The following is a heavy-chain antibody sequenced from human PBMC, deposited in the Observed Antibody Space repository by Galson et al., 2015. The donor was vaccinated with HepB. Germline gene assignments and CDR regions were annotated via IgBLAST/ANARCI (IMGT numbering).Heavy chain of an antibody. CDR2: IYSGGGT. Sequence: SLRLSCAASGFSVSSNYMSWVRQAPGKGLEWVSVIYSGGGTYYADSVKGRFTISRDNSKNTLYLQMNSLRAEDTAVFYCARGWGGHNEWYFDYWGQGTLVTVSS. V-gene: IGHV3-53*01. CDR3: ARGWGGHNEWYFDY. CDR1: GFSVSSNY. J-gene: IGHJ4*02. D-gene: IGHD3-16*01.